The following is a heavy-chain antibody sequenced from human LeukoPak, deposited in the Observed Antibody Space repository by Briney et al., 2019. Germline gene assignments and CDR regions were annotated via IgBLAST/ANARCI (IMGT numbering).Heavy chain of an antibody. CDR2: ISGSGGST. D-gene: IGHD3-22*01. CDR3: AKSYYDSSGYYQRYFDH. J-gene: IGHJ4*02. V-gene: IGHV3-23*01. Sequence: GGSLRLSCAASGFTFSSYAMSWVRQAPGKGLEWVSVISGSGGSTYYADSVKGRFTISRDNSKNTLYLQMNSLRAEDTAVYYCAKSYYDSSGYYQRYFDHWGRGTLVTVSS. CDR1: GFTFSSYA.